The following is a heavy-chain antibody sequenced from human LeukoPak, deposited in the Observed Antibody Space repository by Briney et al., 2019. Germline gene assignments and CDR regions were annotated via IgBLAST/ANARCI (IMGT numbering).Heavy chain of an antibody. J-gene: IGHJ4*02. V-gene: IGHV3-11*05. Sequence: GGSLRLSCSASGFTFSGYYMGWLRQAPGKGLEWVSYISDSSSYTYYADSVKGRFTISRDNSKNTLYLQMNSLRAEDTAVYYCARDAMQNSGSYRYWGQGTLVTVSS. D-gene: IGHD1-26*01. CDR1: GFTFSGYY. CDR2: ISDSSSYT. CDR3: ARDAMQNSGSYRY.